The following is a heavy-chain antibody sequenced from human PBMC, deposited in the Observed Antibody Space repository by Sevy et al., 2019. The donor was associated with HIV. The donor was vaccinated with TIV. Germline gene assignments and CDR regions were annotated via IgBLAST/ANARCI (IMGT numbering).Heavy chain of an antibody. CDR3: ARWRGNGGYYFDY. D-gene: IGHD2-8*01. V-gene: IGHV1-69*13. Sequence: ASVKVSCKASGGTFSSYGISWVRQAPGQGLEWMGGIIPILGTVNYAQKFQGRVTITADESTKTAYMELGSLRSEDTAVYYCARWRGNGGYYFDYWGQETLVTVSS. J-gene: IGHJ4*02. CDR1: GGTFSSYG. CDR2: IIPILGTV.